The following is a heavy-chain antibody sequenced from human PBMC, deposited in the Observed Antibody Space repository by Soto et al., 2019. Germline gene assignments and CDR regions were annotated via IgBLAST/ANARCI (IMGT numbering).Heavy chain of an antibody. V-gene: IGHV1-18*01. D-gene: IGHD3-10*01. CDR1: GYTFTSYG. CDR2: ISAYNGHT. CDR3: ARVGYYFGSGSPHIYGMDV. Sequence: GASVKVSCKASGYTFTSYGVSWVRQAPGQGLEWMGWISAYNGHTKYAQKLQGRVIMTTDTSTSTGYMELKSLGSDDTAVYYCARVGYYFGSGSPHIYGMDVWGQGTTVTVSS. J-gene: IGHJ6*02.